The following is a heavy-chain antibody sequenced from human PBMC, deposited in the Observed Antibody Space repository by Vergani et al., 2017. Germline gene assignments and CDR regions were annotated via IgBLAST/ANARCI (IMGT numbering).Heavy chain of an antibody. V-gene: IGHV4-34*01. CDR1: GGSFSGYY. Sequence: QVQLQQWGAGLLKPSETLSLTCAVYGGSFSGYYWSWIRQPPGKGLERIGEINHSGSTNYNPSLKSRVTISVDTSKNQFSLKLSSVTAADTAVYYCAREVVPAAIVGYYYYYMDVWGKGTTVTVSS. CDR2: INHSGST. J-gene: IGHJ6*03. CDR3: AREVVPAAIVGYYYYYMDV. D-gene: IGHD2-2*02.